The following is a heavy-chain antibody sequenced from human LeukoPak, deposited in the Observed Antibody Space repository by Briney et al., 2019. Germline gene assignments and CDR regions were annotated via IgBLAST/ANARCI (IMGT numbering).Heavy chain of an antibody. D-gene: IGHD3-3*01. CDR3: ARDVRLENYDFWSGYNHYGMDV. Sequence: GGSLRLSCAASGFTFSSYSMNWVRQAPGKGLEWVSSISSSSYIYYADSVKGRFTISRDNAKNSLYLQMNSLRAEDTAVYYCARDVRLENYDFWSGYNHYGMDVWGQGTTVTVSS. J-gene: IGHJ6*02. CDR2: ISSSSYI. V-gene: IGHV3-21*01. CDR1: GFTFSSYS.